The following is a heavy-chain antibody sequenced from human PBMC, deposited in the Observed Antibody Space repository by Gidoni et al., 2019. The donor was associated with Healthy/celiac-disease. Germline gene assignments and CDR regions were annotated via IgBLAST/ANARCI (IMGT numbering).Heavy chain of an antibody. D-gene: IGHD3-3*01. J-gene: IGHJ4*02. CDR1: GGSFSGYY. V-gene: IGHV4-34*01. CDR3: ARGPGWDYDFWSGYLALLDY. CDR2: INHSGST. Sequence: QVQLQQWGAGLLKPSETLSLTCAVYGGSFSGYYWSWIRQPPGKGLEWIGEINHSGSTNYNPSLKSRVTISVDTSKNQFSLKLSSVTAADTAVYYCARGPGWDYDFWSGYLALLDYWGQGTLVTVSS.